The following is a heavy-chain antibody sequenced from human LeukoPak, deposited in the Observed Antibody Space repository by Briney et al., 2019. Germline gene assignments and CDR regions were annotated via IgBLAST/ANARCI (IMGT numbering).Heavy chain of an antibody. CDR3: ARQYGISSREVFFDY. Sequence: ASVKVSCKASGYTFIGCYMHWERQAPGQGLEWMGWINPHSGGATYAQKFQGRVTMTRDTSISTAYMELSRLRSDDTAVYYCARQYGISSREVFFDYWGQGTLVTVSS. V-gene: IGHV1-2*02. D-gene: IGHD6-6*01. CDR2: INPHSGGA. J-gene: IGHJ4*02. CDR1: GYTFIGCY.